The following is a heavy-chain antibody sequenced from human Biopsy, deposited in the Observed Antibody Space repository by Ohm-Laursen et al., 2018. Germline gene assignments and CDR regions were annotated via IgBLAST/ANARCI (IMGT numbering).Heavy chain of an antibody. CDR2: INPILGTA. J-gene: IGHJ6*02. D-gene: IGHD3-10*01. V-gene: IGHV1-69*06. Sequence: SSVKVSCKAPGGTFSNYGVNWVRQAPGQGLEWMGGINPILGTADYAQKFQGRVTITADKSTTSAYMELSSLRSEDTAVYYCAREEFGGFRNYYYGMDVWGQGTTVTVSS. CDR3: AREEFGGFRNYYYGMDV. CDR1: GGTFSNYG.